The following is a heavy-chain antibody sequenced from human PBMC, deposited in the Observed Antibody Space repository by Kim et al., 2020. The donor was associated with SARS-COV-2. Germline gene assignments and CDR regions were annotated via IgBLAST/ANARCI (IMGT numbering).Heavy chain of an antibody. V-gene: IGHV4-31*03. J-gene: IGHJ6*03. Sequence: SETLSLTCTVSGGSISSRGHYWSWIRQLPGKGLESIGYIYSSGSTYYDPSLISRVSISVDTSKNQFSLKLSSVTAADTAVYYCARLTAGYFYYCFLSVWGKATTVTVS. CDR1: GGSISSRGHY. D-gene: IGHD3-16*01. CDR2: IYSSGST. CDR3: ARLTAGYFYYCFLSV.